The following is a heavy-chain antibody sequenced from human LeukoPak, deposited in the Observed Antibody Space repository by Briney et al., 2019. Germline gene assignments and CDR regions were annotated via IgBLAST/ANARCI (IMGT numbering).Heavy chain of an antibody. J-gene: IGHJ4*02. V-gene: IGHV3-48*03. CDR2: ITSSGKTV. Sequence: GGSLRLSCATSGFTFSGYEINWVRQAPGKGLEWVSFITSSGKTVYYADSMKGRFTISRDNAKTSLYLQMNSLRAEDTAVYYCAGRSPYCSGISSSFDYWGQGTLVTVSS. CDR3: AGRSPYCSGISSSFDY. CDR1: GFTFSGYE. D-gene: IGHD2-15*01.